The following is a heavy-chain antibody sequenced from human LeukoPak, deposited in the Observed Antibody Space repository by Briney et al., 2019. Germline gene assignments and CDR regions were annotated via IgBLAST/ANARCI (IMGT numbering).Heavy chain of an antibody. CDR1: VGSISSSSYY. V-gene: IGHV4-39*01. Sequence: SETQSLTCTLSVGSISSSSYYWGWIRQPPGKGLEWIGSIYYSGSTYYNPSLKSRVTISVDTSKNQFSLKLSSVTAADTAVYYLARLGLGERGPQVDYWGQGTLVTVSS. CDR2: IYYSGST. CDR3: ARLGLGERGPQVDY. D-gene: IGHD1-1*01. J-gene: IGHJ4*02.